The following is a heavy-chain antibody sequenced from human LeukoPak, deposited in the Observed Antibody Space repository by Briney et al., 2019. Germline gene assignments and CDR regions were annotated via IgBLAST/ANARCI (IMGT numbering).Heavy chain of an antibody. CDR1: GFPFDNYA. Sequence: GGNLRLPCAASGFPFDNYAMDWVRQAPGKGLEWVSLITWDGRNTYYADSVEGRFTISRDNSKNSLYLQMNSLRIEDTAFYYCAKPRGSGWFPFDYWGQGTLVTVSS. J-gene: IGHJ4*02. CDR2: ITWDGRNT. D-gene: IGHD6-19*01. V-gene: IGHV3-43*02. CDR3: AKPRGSGWFPFDY.